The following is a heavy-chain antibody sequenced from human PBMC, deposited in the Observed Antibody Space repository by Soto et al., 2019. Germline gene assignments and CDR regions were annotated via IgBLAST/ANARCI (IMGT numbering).Heavy chain of an antibody. CDR2: IYYSGST. CDR1: GVSISSGVYY. V-gene: IGHV4-31*03. J-gene: IGHJ5*02. Sequence: PSETLSLTCTVSGVSISSGVYYWSWIRQHPGKGLEWIGYIYYSGSTYYNPSLKSRVTISVDTSKNQFSLKLSSVTAADTAVYYCARDTSYSSSSENQWWFDPWGQGTLVTVSS. CDR3: ARDTSYSSSSENQWWFDP. D-gene: IGHD6-6*01.